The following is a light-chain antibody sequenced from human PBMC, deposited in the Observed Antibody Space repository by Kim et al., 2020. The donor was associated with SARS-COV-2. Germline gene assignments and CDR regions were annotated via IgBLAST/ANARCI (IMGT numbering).Light chain of an antibody. CDR1: SSDVGGYNY. Sequence: QSALTQPRSVSGSPGQSVTISCTGTSSDVGGYNYVSWYQQHPGKAPKLMIYDVSKRPSGVPDRFSGSKSGNTASLTISGLQAEDEAEYYCCSYAGSYTVVFGRGTQLTVL. CDR2: DVS. J-gene: IGLJ2*01. V-gene: IGLV2-11*01. CDR3: CSYAGSYTVV.